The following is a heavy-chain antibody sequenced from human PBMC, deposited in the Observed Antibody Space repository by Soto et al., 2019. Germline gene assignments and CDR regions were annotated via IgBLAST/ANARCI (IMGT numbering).Heavy chain of an antibody. D-gene: IGHD6-19*01. CDR1: GFTFSSYG. Sequence: GGSLRLSCAASGFTFSSYGMHWVRQAPGNGLEFVAVIWYYLSNKYYADAVKGRFTISRYNSKNTLYLQMNSLRAEYTAVYYCGRDCGWYFDYWGQGTLVTVSS. J-gene: IGHJ4*02. CDR2: IWYYLSNK. CDR3: GRDCGWYFDY. V-gene: IGHV3-33*01.